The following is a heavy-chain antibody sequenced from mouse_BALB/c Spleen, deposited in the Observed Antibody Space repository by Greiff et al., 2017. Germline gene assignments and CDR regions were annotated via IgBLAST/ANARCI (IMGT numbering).Heavy chain of an antibody. J-gene: IGHJ3*01. CDR1: GFTFSSFG. Sequence: EVMLVESGGGLVQPGGSRKLSCAASGFTFSSFGMHWVRQAPEKGLEWVAYISSGSSTIYYADTVKGRFTISRDNPKNTLFLQMTSLRSEDTAMYYCAPLTTATGRFAYWGQGTLVTVSA. V-gene: IGHV5-17*02. D-gene: IGHD1-2*01. CDR2: ISSGSSTI. CDR3: APLTTATGRFAY.